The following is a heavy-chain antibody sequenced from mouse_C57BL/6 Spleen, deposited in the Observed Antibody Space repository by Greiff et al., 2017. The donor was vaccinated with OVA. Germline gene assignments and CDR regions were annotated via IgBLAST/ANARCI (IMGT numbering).Heavy chain of an antibody. Sequence: EVKLMESGPELVKPGDSVKISCKASGYSFTGYFMNWVMQSHGKSLEWIGRINPYNGDTFYNQKFKGKATLTVDKSSSTAHMELRSLTSEDSAVYYCARGPPTVVVEGYYAMDYWGQGTSVTVSS. V-gene: IGHV1-20*01. CDR3: ARGPPTVVVEGYYAMDY. J-gene: IGHJ4*01. CDR1: GYSFTGYF. CDR2: INPYNGDT. D-gene: IGHD1-1*01.